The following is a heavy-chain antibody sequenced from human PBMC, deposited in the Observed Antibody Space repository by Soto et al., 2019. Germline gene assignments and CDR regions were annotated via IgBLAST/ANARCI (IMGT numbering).Heavy chain of an antibody. V-gene: IGHV5-51*01. CDR3: ASTDIVSTIDGGHDAVDI. J-gene: IGHJ3*02. CDR1: GYKFTNYW. Sequence: PGESLKISCKGSGYKFTNYWIGWVRQMPGKGLEWMGVIYPGDSDTRYSPSFQGQVTISADKSISTAYLQWSSLKASDTAIYYCASTDIVSTIDGGHDAVDIWGQGTTVTVSS. D-gene: IGHD5-12*01. CDR2: IYPGDSDT.